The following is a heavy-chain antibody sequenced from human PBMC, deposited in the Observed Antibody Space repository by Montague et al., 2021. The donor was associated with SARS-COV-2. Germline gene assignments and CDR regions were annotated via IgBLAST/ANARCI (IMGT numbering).Heavy chain of an antibody. CDR1: SSSFLPYY. J-gene: IGHJ5*01. D-gene: IGHD3-10*01. CDR2: VNPSGNA. CDR3: SRARGSHYMSWFDS. V-gene: IGHV4-34*01. Sequence: SETLSLTCAVNSSSFLPYYWSWSRQPPGGGLELIGKVNPSGNAFYNSSLNSRVTISVSTSTSQFSLRLTSGTAADTAVYYCSRARGSHYMSWFDSWGQGPLVIVSS.